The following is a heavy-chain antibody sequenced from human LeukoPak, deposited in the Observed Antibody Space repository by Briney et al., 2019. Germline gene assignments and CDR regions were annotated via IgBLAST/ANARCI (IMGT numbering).Heavy chain of an antibody. CDR1: GFTFSSYD. CDR2: IGKSGHT. D-gene: IGHD2-15*01. V-gene: IGHV3-13*01. CDR3: ASGAEGWNY. J-gene: IGHJ4*02. Sequence: PGGSLRLSCAASGFTFSSYDMHWVRHVTGKGLEWVSGIGKSGHTYYAGSVKGRFTISRENAKNYLYLQTNDLRAGDTAVYYCASGAEGWNYWGQGTLVTVSS.